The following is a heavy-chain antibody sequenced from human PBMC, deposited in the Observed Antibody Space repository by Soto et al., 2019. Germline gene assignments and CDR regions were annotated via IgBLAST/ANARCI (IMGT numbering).Heavy chain of an antibody. CDR1: GLTFTSSS. V-gene: IGHV3-30*03. CDR3: ARRLATTVSALGY. Sequence: GGSLRLSCTASGLTFTSSSFHWVRQAPGKGLEWVAVVSENGDRQYSTESVRGRFLISRDSSKNTVYLQMNSLRPEDTGVYFCARRLATTVSALGYWGQGARVTVSS. CDR2: VSENGDRQ. J-gene: IGHJ4*02. D-gene: IGHD4-17*01.